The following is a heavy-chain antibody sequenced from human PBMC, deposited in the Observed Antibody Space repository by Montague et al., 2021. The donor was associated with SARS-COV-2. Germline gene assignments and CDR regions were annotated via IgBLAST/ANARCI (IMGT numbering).Heavy chain of an antibody. Sequence: SETLSLTCSVSGGSISRSSYYWDWIRQPPGKGLEWIGSIHYSGTTYYNPSLESRVTISVDTSNNQFSVKLTSVTAADTAVYFCARRESWWFDAFDIWGRGAMVTVSS. CDR1: GGSISRSSYY. CDR2: IHYSGTT. CDR3: ARRESWWFDAFDI. J-gene: IGHJ3*02. V-gene: IGHV4-39*01. D-gene: IGHD2-15*01.